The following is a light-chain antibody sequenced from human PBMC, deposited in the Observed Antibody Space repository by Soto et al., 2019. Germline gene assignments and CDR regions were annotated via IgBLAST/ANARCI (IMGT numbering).Light chain of an antibody. Sequence: ENVLTQSPDTLSLSPGERATLSCMASQTVSSSFLAWYQQKPGQAPRLLIYGSSSRASGIPDRFSGSGSGTDFTLTISRLEPEDFAVYYCQQYSSSPYNFGQGTKLEIK. V-gene: IGKV3-20*01. J-gene: IGKJ2*01. CDR3: QQYSSSPYN. CDR2: GSS. CDR1: QTVSSSF.